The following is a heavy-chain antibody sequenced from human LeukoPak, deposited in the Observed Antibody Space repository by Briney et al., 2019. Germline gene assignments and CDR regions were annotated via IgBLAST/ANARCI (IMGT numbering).Heavy chain of an antibody. J-gene: IGHJ4*02. CDR3: ARRQYSGYDFDF. D-gene: IGHD5-12*01. V-gene: IGHV5-51*01. Sequence: GESLEISCKASGYIFTSYWIGWVRQMPGKGLEWMGIIYPRDSDTRYSPSFQGQVTVSADKSISTAYLQWNTLEASDTAMYYCARRQYSGYDFDFWGQGTLVTVSS. CDR2: IYPRDSDT. CDR1: GYIFTSYW.